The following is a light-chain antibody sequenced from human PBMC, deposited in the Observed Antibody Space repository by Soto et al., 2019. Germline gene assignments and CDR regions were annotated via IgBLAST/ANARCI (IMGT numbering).Light chain of an antibody. CDR2: DVS. J-gene: IGKJ4*01. CDR3: QQYGSTPLT. CDR1: QSVRNNY. V-gene: IGKV3-20*01. Sequence: EIVLTQSPGTLSLSPGERATLPCRASQSVRNNYLVWYQQRPGQPPRFLMYDVSTRAAGIPDRFSGSGSGTDFTLTISRLEPEDFAVYYCQQYGSTPLTFGGGTKVEIE.